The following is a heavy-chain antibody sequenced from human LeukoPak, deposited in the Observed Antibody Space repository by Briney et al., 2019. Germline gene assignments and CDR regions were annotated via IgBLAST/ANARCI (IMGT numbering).Heavy chain of an antibody. V-gene: IGHV4-59*01. CDR3: AASGYSAYRGDY. CDR2: INYRGRT. J-gene: IGHJ4*02. CDR1: CGSLNSYF. Sequence: SENLSLNLTFPCGSLNSYFRSWIPPAPRKGPEWVGYINYRGRTNYNPSLKSRLTISVDTSKNQFSLKLSSVTAADTAVYYCAASGYSAYRGDYWGQGTLVTVSA. D-gene: IGHD5-12*01.